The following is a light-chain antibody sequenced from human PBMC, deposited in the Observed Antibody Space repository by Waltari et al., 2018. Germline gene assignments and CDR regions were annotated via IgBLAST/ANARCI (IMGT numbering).Light chain of an antibody. CDR2: RAS. Sequence: EIVLTQSPGPASFSPVERVTLSCRASQSVGSSSLAWYQQKPGQAPRLVIYRASRRATGIPDRFSGSGSGTDLSLTISRLEPEDFAVYYCQQHGTLPATFGQGTKVEIK. CDR1: QSVGSSS. V-gene: IGKV3-20*01. CDR3: QQHGTLPAT. J-gene: IGKJ1*01.